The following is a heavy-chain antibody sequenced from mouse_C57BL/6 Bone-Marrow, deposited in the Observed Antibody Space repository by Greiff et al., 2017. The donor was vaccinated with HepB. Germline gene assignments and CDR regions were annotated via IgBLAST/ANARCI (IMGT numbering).Heavy chain of an antibody. CDR2: IYPRSGNT. Sequence: QVQLKESGAELARPGASVKLSCKASGYTFTSYGISWVKQRTGQGLEWIGEIYPRSGNTYYNEKFKGKATLTADKSSSTAYMELRSLTSEDSAVYFCARDGIYYYGSSPAWFAYWGQGTLVTVSA. V-gene: IGHV1-81*01. D-gene: IGHD1-1*01. J-gene: IGHJ3*01. CDR1: GYTFTSYG. CDR3: ARDGIYYYGSSPAWFAY.